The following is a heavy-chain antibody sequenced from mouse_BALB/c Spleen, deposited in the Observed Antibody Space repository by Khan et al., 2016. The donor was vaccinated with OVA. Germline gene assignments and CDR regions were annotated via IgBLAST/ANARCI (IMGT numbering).Heavy chain of an antibody. D-gene: IGHD2-4*01. Sequence: QVQLKESGPGLVQPSQSLSITCIVSGFSLTNYGVHWVRQSPGKGLEWLGLIWSGGSTDYNAAFISRLSISKDNSKSQVFFKMNSLQANDTAIYYWARNYDYDEGLAYWGQGTLVTVSA. V-gene: IGHV2-2*02. J-gene: IGHJ3*01. CDR1: GFSLTNYG. CDR3: ARNYDYDEGLAY. CDR2: IWSGGST.